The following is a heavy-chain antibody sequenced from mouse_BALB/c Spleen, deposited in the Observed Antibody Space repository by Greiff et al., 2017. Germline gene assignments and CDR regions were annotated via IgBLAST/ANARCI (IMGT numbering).Heavy chain of an antibody. CDR1: GYTFTSYW. V-gene: IGHV1S81*02. Sequence: QVQLKESGAELVKPGASVKLSCKASGYTFTSYWMHWVKQRPGQGLEWIGEINPSNGRTNYNEKFKSKATLTVDKSSSTAYMQLSSLTSEDSAVYYCARSPHLDYFDYWGQGTTLTVSS. CDR2: INPSNGRT. J-gene: IGHJ2*01. CDR3: ARSPHLDYFDY. D-gene: IGHD1-2*01.